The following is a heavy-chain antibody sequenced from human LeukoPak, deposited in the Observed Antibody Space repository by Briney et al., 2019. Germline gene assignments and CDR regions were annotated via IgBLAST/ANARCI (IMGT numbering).Heavy chain of an antibody. Sequence: SETLSLTCTVSGGSISSSSYYWGWIRQPPGKGLEWIGGIYYSGSTYYNPSLKSRVTLSVDKSKNQFSLRLSSVTAADTAVYYCAGAYCGGGCYSGRTFDIWGQGTMVTVSS. CDR1: GGSISSSSYY. CDR2: IYYSGST. D-gene: IGHD2-21*02. J-gene: IGHJ3*02. V-gene: IGHV4-39*07. CDR3: AGAYCGGGCYSGRTFDI.